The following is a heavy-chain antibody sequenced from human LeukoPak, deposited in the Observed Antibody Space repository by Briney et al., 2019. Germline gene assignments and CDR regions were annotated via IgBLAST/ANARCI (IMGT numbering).Heavy chain of an antibody. V-gene: IGHV1-2*02. J-gene: IGHJ5*02. CDR2: INPNSGGT. CDR1: GYTFTGYY. CDR3: ASAIYYLNWFDP. D-gene: IGHD1-26*01. Sequence: ASVKVSCKASGYTFTGYYMHWVRQAPGQGLEWMGWINPNSGGTNYAQKFQGRVTMTRDTSISTAYMELSRLRSEDTAVYYCASAIYYLNWFDPWGQGTLVTVSS.